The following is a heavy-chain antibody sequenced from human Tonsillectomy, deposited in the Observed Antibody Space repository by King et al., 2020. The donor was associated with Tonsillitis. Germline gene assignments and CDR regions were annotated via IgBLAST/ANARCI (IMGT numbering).Heavy chain of an antibody. CDR3: AMEYSIGWSPVYYGMDV. D-gene: IGHD6-19*01. J-gene: IGHJ6*02. V-gene: IGHV3-21*01. CDR2: ISSSSSYI. Sequence: VQLVESGGGLVKPGGSLRLSCAASGFTFSSYSMNWVRQDPGKGLEWVSSISSSSSYIYYADSVKGRFTISRDNAKNSLYLQMNSLRAEDTAVYYCAMEYSIGWSPVYYGMDVWGQGTTVTVSS. CDR1: GFTFSSYS.